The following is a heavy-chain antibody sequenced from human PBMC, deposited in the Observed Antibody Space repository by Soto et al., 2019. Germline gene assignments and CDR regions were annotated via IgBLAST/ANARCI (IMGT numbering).Heavy chain of an antibody. CDR3: ARDADDYGGNLDY. Sequence: QVQLVQSGAEVKKPGSSVKVSCNASGGTFSSYTISWVRQAPGQGLEWMGRIIPILGIANYAQKFQGRVTXTXDXCTSTAYMELSSLRSEDTAVYYCARDADDYGGNLDYWGQGTLVTVSS. CDR2: IIPILGIA. J-gene: IGHJ4*02. V-gene: IGHV1-69*08. CDR1: GGTFSSYT. D-gene: IGHD4-17*01.